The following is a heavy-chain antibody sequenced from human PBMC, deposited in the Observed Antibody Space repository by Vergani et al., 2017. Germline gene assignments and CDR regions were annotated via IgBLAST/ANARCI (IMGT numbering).Heavy chain of an antibody. CDR2: IHYSENT. D-gene: IGHD2-15*01. V-gene: IGHV4-59*11. CDR3: ASDTRSRQRADR. J-gene: IGHJ5*02. CDR1: FDSIRNLY. Sequence: QVQLQESGPGLVKSSATLSLTCSVSFDSIRNLYCNWIRQPPGKGLEWIGSIHYSENTNYNPSLKTRVTISVDTSKNQFSLTLTSVTAADTAVYYCASDTRSRQRADRWGQGILVTVTS.